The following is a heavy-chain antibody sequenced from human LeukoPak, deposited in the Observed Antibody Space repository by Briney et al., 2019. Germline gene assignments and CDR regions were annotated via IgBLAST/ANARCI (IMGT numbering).Heavy chain of an antibody. CDR1: GGSVNSGSYY. J-gene: IGHJ4*02. CDR2: IYYSGST. D-gene: IGHD4-17*01. V-gene: IGHV4-61*01. CDR3: ARDRDYGDYNTQDLFVY. Sequence: SETLSLTCTVSGGSVNSGSYYWNWIRQPPGKGLEWIGYIYYSGSTNYNPSLKSRVTISVDTSKNQFSLKLSSVTAADTAVYYCARDRDYGDYNTQDLFVYWGQGTLVTVSS.